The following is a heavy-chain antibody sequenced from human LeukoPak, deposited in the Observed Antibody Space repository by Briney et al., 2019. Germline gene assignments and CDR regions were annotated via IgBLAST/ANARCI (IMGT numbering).Heavy chain of an antibody. CDR1: GFTFSSYW. V-gene: IGHV3-7*03. CDR2: IKQDGSEK. Sequence: GGSLRLSCAAPGFTFSSYWMSWVRQAPGKGLEWVANIKQDGSEKYYVDSVKGRFTISRDNAKNSLYLQMNSLRAEDTALYYCAKDTDYGGNSVRFDYWGQGTLVTVSS. D-gene: IGHD4-23*01. CDR3: AKDTDYGGNSVRFDY. J-gene: IGHJ4*02.